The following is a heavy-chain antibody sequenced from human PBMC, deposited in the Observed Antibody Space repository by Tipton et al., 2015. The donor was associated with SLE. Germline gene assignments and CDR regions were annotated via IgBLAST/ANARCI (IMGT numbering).Heavy chain of an antibody. CDR2: VRSDGTTR. Sequence: SLRLSCAASGSTFSRYCMHWVRQAPGKGVVWVSHVRSDGTTRSYVDSVKGRFPISRDNAKNTVYLQMDSLRAEDTAVYYCATGSAYAFDMWGQGTMVTVSS. V-gene: IGHV3-74*01. CDR1: GSTFSRYC. CDR3: ATGSAYAFDM. J-gene: IGHJ3*02.